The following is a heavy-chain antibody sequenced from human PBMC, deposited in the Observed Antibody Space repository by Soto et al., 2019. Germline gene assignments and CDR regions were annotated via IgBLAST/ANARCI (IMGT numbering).Heavy chain of an antibody. J-gene: IGHJ3*01. Sequence: EVQLLESGGTVVQPVGSLRLSCAASGFTFSTYGVSWVRQAPGKGLEWVSSISGSGYNTFYADSVKGRFTISRDNSNTTVHLLMNNLRADDTALSYCVKQLLSLIVVADAFDLWGQGTMVTVSS. D-gene: IGHD3-22*01. CDR2: ISGSGYNT. V-gene: IGHV3-23*01. CDR3: VKQLLSLIVVADAFDL. CDR1: GFTFSTYG.